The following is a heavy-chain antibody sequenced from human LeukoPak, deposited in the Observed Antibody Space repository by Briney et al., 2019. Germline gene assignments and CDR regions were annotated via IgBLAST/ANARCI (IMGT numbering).Heavy chain of an antibody. D-gene: IGHD4-17*01. Sequence: GGFLRLSCAASGFTFRTYAMNWVRQAPGKGLEWVAVISYDGSNKYYADSVKGRFTISRDNSENTLYLQMNSLRAEDTTVYYCAKGPIDDYGDYFDYWGQGTLVTVSS. CDR2: ISYDGSNK. V-gene: IGHV3-30*18. CDR1: GFTFRTYA. CDR3: AKGPIDDYGDYFDY. J-gene: IGHJ4*02.